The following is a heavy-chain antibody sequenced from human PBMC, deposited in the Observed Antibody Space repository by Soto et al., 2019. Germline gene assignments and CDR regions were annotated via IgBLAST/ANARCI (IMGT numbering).Heavy chain of an antibody. V-gene: IGHV3-23*01. D-gene: IGHD2-15*01. Sequence: EVQLLESGGGLVQPGASLRLSCAFSGFIFGNYMMTWVRQAPGKGLEWVSTIRDGGESTYYADSVKGRFTISRDNSKNTSYLQMDSLGVEDTAVYYCAPHVHCSGGSCHYDAFDIRGQGTMVTVSS. CDR2: IRDGGEST. CDR1: GFIFGNYM. J-gene: IGHJ3*02. CDR3: APHVHCSGGSCHYDAFDI.